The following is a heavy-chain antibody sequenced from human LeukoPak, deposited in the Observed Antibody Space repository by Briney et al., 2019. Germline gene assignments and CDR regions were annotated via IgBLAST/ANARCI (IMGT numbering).Heavy chain of an antibody. CDR1: GFTFSSYG. CDR3: AMGACGGDCYSDGADY. D-gene: IGHD2-21*02. V-gene: IGHV3-30*02. J-gene: IGHJ4*02. CDR2: IRYDGSNK. Sequence: GGSLRLSCAASGFTFSSYGMHWVRQAPGKGLEWVAFIRYDGSNKYYADSVKGRFTISRDNSKNTLYLQMNSLRAEDTAVCYCAMGACGGDCYSDGADYWGQGTLVTVSS.